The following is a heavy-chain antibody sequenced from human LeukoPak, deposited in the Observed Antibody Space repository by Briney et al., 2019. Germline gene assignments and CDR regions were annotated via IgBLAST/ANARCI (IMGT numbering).Heavy chain of an antibody. CDR3: ARQQGEAVAGRYNYYYMDV. D-gene: IGHD6-19*01. Sequence: SETLSLTCSVSGGSISSHYWSWIRQPPGKGLEWIGYIYYSGSTNYNPSLKSRVTISVDTSKNQFSLKLSSVTAADTAVYYCARQQGEAVAGRYNYYYMDVWGKGTTVTVSS. V-gene: IGHV4-59*08. CDR2: IYYSGST. CDR1: GGSISSHY. J-gene: IGHJ6*03.